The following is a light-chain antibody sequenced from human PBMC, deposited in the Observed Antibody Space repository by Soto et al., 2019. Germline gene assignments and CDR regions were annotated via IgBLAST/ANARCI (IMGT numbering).Light chain of an antibody. CDR2: TNN. CDR1: SSNIGSNY. Sequence: QSVLTQPPSASGTPGQRVTISCSGSSSNIGSNYVYWYQQLPGTAPKLLIYTNNHRPSGVPDRFSGSKSGTSASLAISGLRSEDEADYYCAAWDDSLSGAVFGGGTKLTVL. J-gene: IGLJ7*01. CDR3: AAWDDSLSGAV. V-gene: IGLV1-47*01.